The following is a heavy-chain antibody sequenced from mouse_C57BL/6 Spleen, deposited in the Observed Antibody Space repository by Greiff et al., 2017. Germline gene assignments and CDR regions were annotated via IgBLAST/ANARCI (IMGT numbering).Heavy chain of an antibody. J-gene: IGHJ1*03. V-gene: IGHV5-4*01. CDR3: ARGGGYDGDWYFDV. CDR2: ISDGGSYT. D-gene: IGHD2-2*01. CDR1: GFTFSSYA. Sequence: DVHLVESGGGLVKPGGSLKLSCAASGFTFSSYAMSWVRQTPEKRLEWVATISDGGSYTYYPDNVKGRFTISRDNAKNNLYLQMSHLKSEDTAMYYCARGGGYDGDWYFDVWGTGTTVTVSS.